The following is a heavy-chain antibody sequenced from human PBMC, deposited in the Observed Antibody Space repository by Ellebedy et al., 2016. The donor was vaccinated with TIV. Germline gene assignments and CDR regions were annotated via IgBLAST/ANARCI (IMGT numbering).Heavy chain of an antibody. V-gene: IGHV3-74*01. CDR2: IKSDGSSI. Sequence: GGSLRLXCAASGFTFTNYWMFWVRQAPGKGLVWVSRIKSDGSSISYADSVKGRFTISRDNAKNTLYLQMNSLRVEDTAVYYCTRGPGFDPWGQGTLVTVSS. J-gene: IGHJ5*02. CDR1: GFTFTNYW. CDR3: TRGPGFDP.